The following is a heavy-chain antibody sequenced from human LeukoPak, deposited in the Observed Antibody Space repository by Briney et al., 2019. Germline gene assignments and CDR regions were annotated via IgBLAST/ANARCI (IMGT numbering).Heavy chain of an antibody. J-gene: IGHJ4*02. CDR2: INPNSGGT. V-gene: IGHV1-2*02. CDR1: GYTFTDYY. Sequence: GASVKVSCKASGYTFTDYYMHWVRQAPGQGLEWMGWINPNSGGTNFVQKFQGRVTMTRDTSISTAYMELSRLRSDDAAVYYCARERGYFDYWGQGTLVTVSS. CDR3: ARERGYFDY.